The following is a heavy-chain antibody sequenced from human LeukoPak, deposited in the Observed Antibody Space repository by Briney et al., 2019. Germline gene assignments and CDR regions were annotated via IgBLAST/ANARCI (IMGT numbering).Heavy chain of an antibody. Sequence: SETLSLTCTVSGGSISGSSYYWGWIRQPPGKGLEWIGSIHYTGNTYDNPSLKSRVAMSVDTSKNQVSLKLNSVTAADTAVYYCATTSRAFDNWGQGTLVTVSS. CDR1: GGSISGSSYY. CDR3: ATTSRAFDN. CDR2: IHYTGNT. J-gene: IGHJ4*02. V-gene: IGHV4-39*01.